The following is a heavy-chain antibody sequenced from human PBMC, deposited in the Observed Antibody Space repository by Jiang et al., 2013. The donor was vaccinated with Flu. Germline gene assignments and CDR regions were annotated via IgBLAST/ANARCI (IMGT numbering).Heavy chain of an antibody. CDR2: IYHSGST. J-gene: IGHJ6*04. D-gene: IGHD4-11*01. CDR3: ARGADYSSFYNYSVMDV. CDR1: GDSINNYYS. V-gene: IGHV4-4*02. Sequence: GPGLVKPSGTLSLTCAVSGDSINNYYSLIWVRQSPGKGLEWIGEIYHSGSTNYNPSLKSRVTISVDKSKNHFSLKLNSVTAADTAVYYCARGADYSSFYNYSVMDVWGKGATVTVSS.